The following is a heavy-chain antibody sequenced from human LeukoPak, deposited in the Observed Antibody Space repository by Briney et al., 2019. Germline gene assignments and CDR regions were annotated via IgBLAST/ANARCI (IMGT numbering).Heavy chain of an antibody. V-gene: IGHV3-23*01. CDR2: ISGSGGST. CDR1: GFTFSSYA. Sequence: GGSLRLSCAASGFTFSSYAMSWVRQAPWKGLEWVSAISGSGGSTYYADSVKGRFTISRDNSKNTLYLQMNSLRAEGTAVYYCARSLVGATPFDPWGEETLVTVSS. D-gene: IGHD1-26*01. CDR3: ARSLVGATPFDP. J-gene: IGHJ5*02.